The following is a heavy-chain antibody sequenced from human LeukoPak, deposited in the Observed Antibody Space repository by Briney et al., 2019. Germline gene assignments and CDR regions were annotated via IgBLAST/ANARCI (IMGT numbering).Heavy chain of an antibody. Sequence: ASVKVSCKASGGTFSSYAISWVRQAPGQGLEWMGGIIPIFGTANYAQKFQGRVTITADKSTSTAYMELSSLRSEDTAMYYCARTGTTSYYYYYMDVWGKGTTVTVSS. CDR1: GGTFSSYA. D-gene: IGHD1-1*01. J-gene: IGHJ6*03. CDR3: ARTGTTSYYYYYMDV. CDR2: IIPIFGTA. V-gene: IGHV1-69*06.